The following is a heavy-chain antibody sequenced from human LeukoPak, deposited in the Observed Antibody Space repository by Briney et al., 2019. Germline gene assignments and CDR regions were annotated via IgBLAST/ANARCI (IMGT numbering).Heavy chain of an antibody. CDR1: GFPFSFYS. J-gene: IGHJ4*02. Sequence: GGSLRLSCAASGFPFSFYSMNWVRQAPGKGLEWVSYISSSSSTIYYADSVKGRFTISRDNAKNSLYLQMNSLRAEDTAVYYCARGAYYYEDWGQGTLVTVSS. CDR2: ISSSSSTI. CDR3: ARGAYYYED. D-gene: IGHD3-22*01. V-gene: IGHV3-48*01.